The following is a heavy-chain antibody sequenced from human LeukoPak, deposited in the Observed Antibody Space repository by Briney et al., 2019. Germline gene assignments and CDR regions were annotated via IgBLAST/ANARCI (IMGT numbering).Heavy chain of an antibody. CDR3: ARGSRGPYYYYYMDV. D-gene: IGHD2-15*01. CDR1: GFTFSDYY. CDR2: ISSSGSTI. Sequence: PGGSLRLSCAASGFTFSDYYMSWIRQAPGKGLEWVSYISSSGSTIYYADTVKGRFTISRDNAKNSLYLQMNSLRAEDTAVYYCARGSRGPYYYYYMDVWGKGTTVTVSS. J-gene: IGHJ6*03. V-gene: IGHV3-11*04.